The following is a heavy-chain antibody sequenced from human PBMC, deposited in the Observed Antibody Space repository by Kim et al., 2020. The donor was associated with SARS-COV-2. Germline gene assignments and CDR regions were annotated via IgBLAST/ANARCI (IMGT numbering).Heavy chain of an antibody. CDR3: ASKSVGFLEWLGAVGTFDP. J-gene: IGHJ5*02. CDR1: GGSISSSNW. D-gene: IGHD3-3*01. V-gene: IGHV4-4*02. Sequence: SETLSLTCAVSGGSISSSNWWSWVRQPPGKGLEWIGEIYHSGSTNYNPSLKSRVTISVDKSKNQFSLKLSSVTAADTAVYYCASKSVGFLEWLGAVGTFDPWGQGTLVTVSS. CDR2: IYHSGST.